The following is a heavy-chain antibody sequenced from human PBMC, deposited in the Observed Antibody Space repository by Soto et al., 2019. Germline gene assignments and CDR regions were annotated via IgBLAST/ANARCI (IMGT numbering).Heavy chain of an antibody. D-gene: IGHD5-12*01. V-gene: IGHV4-34*01. J-gene: IGHJ4*02. Sequence: QVQLQQWGAGLLKPAETLSLTCVVYGGSFSGYYWSWIRQPPGKGLEWIGEIKDGGLTNYSPSLKSRATISKDTPNNQFSLKLHSVTAADTALYYCARGQEGVVATHWDQGALVTVSS. CDR2: IKDGGLT. CDR3: ARGQEGVVATH. CDR1: GGSFSGYY.